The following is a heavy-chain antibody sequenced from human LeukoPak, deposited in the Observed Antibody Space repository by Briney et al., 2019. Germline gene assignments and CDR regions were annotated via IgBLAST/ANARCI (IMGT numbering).Heavy chain of an antibody. CDR3: AQGSGVLVPTTHLVH. CDR1: GFTFSSYS. J-gene: IGHJ4*02. D-gene: IGHD3-3*02. Sequence: GGSLRLSCAASGFTFSSYSMNWVRQAPGKGLEWVSAMSGAGDTKTYYADSVKGRFTISRDNGKRTLFLQMESLRAEDTAIYCCAQGSGVLVPTTHLVHWGQGALVTVSS. CDR2: MSGAGDTKT. V-gene: IGHV3-23*01.